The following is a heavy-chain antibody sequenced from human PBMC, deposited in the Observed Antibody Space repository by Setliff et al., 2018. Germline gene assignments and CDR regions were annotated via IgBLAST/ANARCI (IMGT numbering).Heavy chain of an antibody. Sequence: GESLKISCAASGFTFNDHYMSWIRQTPGKGLEWLCYISADDVSILYADSVKGRFSVSRDNAKNSVYLEMNSLRVEDTAVYYCARVGGYGWADRWGQGTLVTVSS. CDR1: GFTFNDHY. V-gene: IGHV3-11*01. CDR2: ISADDVSI. CDR3: ARVGGYGWADR. D-gene: IGHD2-15*01. J-gene: IGHJ5*02.